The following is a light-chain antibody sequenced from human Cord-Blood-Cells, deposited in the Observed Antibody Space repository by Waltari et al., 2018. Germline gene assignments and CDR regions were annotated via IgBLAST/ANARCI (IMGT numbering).Light chain of an antibody. V-gene: IGLV3-1*01. CDR1: KLGAKF. CDR3: QAWDSSTVV. J-gene: IGLJ2*01. CDR2: QDS. Sequence: SYELTQPPSVSVSPGQTASITCSGDKLGAKFVCWYQQKPGQSPGLVIYQDSKRPSGIPERFSGSNSGNTATLTISGTQAMDEADYYCQAWDSSTVVFGGGTKLTVL.